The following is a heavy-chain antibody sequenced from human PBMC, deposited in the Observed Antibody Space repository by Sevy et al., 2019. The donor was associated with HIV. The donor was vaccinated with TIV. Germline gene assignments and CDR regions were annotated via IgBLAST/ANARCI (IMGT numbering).Heavy chain of an antibody. CDR1: GGTFSSYA. V-gene: IGHV1-69*13. CDR3: ATRWGISSWVASGAFDI. Sequence: ASVKVSCKASGGTFSSYAISWVRQAPGQGLEWMGGIIPIFGTANYAQKFQGRVTITADESTSTAYMELSSLRSEDTAVYYCATRWGISSWVASGAFDIWGQGTMVTVSS. J-gene: IGHJ3*02. D-gene: IGHD3-3*02. CDR2: IIPIFGTA.